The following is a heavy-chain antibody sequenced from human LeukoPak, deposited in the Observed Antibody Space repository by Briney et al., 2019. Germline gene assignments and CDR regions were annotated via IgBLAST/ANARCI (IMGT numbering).Heavy chain of an antibody. Sequence: GGSLRLSCLGSDFIFTKYWMTWVRQAPGKGLEWVASIREDGNKDNYIDSVKGRFTISRDNAKNSLHLHMISLRAEDTAVYYCAKLSAAGQLYHFYSMDVWGKGTTVTVSS. CDR3: AKLSAAGQLYHFYSMDV. CDR2: IREDGNKD. J-gene: IGHJ6*03. CDR1: DFIFTKYW. D-gene: IGHD5-24*01. V-gene: IGHV3-7*01.